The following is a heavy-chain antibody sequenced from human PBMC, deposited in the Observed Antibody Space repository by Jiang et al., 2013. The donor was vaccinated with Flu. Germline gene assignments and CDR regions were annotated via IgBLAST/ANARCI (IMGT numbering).Heavy chain of an antibody. V-gene: IGHV1-2*02. CDR1: GYTFTGYY. Sequence: QLVESGAEVKKPGASVKVSCKASGYTFTGYYMHWLRQAPGPGLEWMGWINPNSGDTNYAQKFQSRVTMTRDTSISTAYMELSRLRSDDTAVYYCARDPDYSSSWTLFDYWGQGTLVTVSS. D-gene: IGHD6-13*01. CDR2: INPNSGDT. J-gene: IGHJ4*02. CDR3: ARDPDYSSSWTLFDY.